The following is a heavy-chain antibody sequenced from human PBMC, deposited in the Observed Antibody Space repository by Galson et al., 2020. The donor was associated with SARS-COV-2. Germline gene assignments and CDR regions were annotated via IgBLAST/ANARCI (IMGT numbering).Heavy chain of an antibody. J-gene: IGHJ4*02. CDR2: IKSKTDGGTT. D-gene: IGHD3-10*01. CDR1: GFTFSNAW. V-gene: IGHV3-15*01. CDR3: TTASTVRVLLWFGELLMGRDLGLGIDY. Sequence: GESLKISCAASGFTFSNAWMSWVRQAPGKGLEWVGRIKSKTDGGTTDYAAPVKGRFTISRDDSKNTLYLQMNSLKTEDTAVYYCTTASTVRVLLWFGELLMGRDLGLGIDYWGQGTLVTVSS.